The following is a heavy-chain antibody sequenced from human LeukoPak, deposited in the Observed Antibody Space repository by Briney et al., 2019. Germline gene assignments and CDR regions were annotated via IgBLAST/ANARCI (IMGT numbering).Heavy chain of an antibody. D-gene: IGHD6-13*01. Sequence: ASVKVSCKVSGYTLTELSMHWVRQAPGKGLEWMGGFDPEDGETIYAQKLQGRVTMTTDTSTSTAYMELRSLRSDDTAVYYCARDGVSIAAAGAEDYWGQGTLVTVSS. V-gene: IGHV1-24*01. CDR3: ARDGVSIAAAGAEDY. J-gene: IGHJ4*02. CDR2: FDPEDGET. CDR1: GYTLTELS.